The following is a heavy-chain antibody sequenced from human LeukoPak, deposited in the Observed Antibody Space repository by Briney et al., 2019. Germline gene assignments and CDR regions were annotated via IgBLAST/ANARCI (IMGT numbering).Heavy chain of an antibody. CDR1: GGSISSYY. J-gene: IGHJ4*02. CDR3: ARDPRYSTNYYDSSGYLG. CDR2: IYYSGST. V-gene: IGHV4-59*01. Sequence: SETLSLTCTVSGGSISSYYWSWIRQPPGKGLEWIGYIYYSGSTNYNPSLKSRVTISVDTSKNQFSLKLSSVTAADTAVYYCARDPRYSTNYYDSSGYLGWGQGTLVTVSS. D-gene: IGHD3-22*01.